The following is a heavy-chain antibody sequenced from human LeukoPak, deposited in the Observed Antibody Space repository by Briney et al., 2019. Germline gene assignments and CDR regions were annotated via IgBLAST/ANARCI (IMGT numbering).Heavy chain of an antibody. D-gene: IGHD6-6*01. CDR1: GFTFDDYA. CDR3: AKDTTSIPSDAFDI. V-gene: IGHV3-9*01. J-gene: IGHJ3*02. Sequence: GRSLRLSCATSGFTFDDYAMHWVRQAPGKGLEWVSGISWNSGNIRYADSVKGRFTISRDNAKNSLYLQMNSLRADDTAFYYCAKDTTSIPSDAFDIWGQGTMVTVSS. CDR2: ISWNSGNI.